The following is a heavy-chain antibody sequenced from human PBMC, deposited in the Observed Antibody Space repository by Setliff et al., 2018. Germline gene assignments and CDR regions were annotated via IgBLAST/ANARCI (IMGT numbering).Heavy chain of an antibody. CDR1: GDSMSFSY. CDR3: AREGGTDRYLDY. CDR2: T. J-gene: IGHJ4*02. V-gene: IGHV4-59*12. Sequence: KSSETLSLTCSVSGDSMSFSYWSWIRQPPGKGLEWIGYTNYSPSLKSRVSMSVDTSRNHFSLNLTSVTAADTAVYYCAREGGTDRYLDYWGQGTPVTVSS. D-gene: IGHD3-16*01.